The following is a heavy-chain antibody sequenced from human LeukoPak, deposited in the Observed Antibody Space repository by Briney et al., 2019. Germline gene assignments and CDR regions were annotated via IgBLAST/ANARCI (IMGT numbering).Heavy chain of an antibody. CDR1: GYTFTGYY. D-gene: IGHD6-13*01. CDR3: ARNLGRSSWYIWFDF. V-gene: IGHV1-8*02. CDR2: MNPNSGNT. Sequence: ASVKVSCKASGYTFTGYYMHWVRQAPGQGLEWMGWMNPNSGNTGYAQKFQGRVTMTRNTSISTAYMELSSLRSDDTAVYHCARNLGRSSWYIWFDFWGQGTLVTVSS. J-gene: IGHJ5*01.